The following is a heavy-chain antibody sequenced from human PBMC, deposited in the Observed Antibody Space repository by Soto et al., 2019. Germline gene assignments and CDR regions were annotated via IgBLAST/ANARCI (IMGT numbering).Heavy chain of an antibody. J-gene: IGHJ4*02. D-gene: IGHD2-15*01. CDR3: AAAPRY. CDR1: VGSTSGYY. V-gene: IGHV4-59*01. Sequence: SETLSLTSSVSVGSTSGYYWSWIRQTPEKGLEWIGYIYYSGSTNYNPSLKSRVTMLIDMSKNQFSLKLTSVSAADTAVYYCAAAPRYWGQGILVTVS. CDR2: IYYSGST.